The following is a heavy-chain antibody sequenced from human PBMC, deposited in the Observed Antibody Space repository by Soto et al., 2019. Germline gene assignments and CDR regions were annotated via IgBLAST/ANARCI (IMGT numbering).Heavy chain of an antibody. D-gene: IGHD2-8*01. CDR1: GFAFGDRP. CDR2: INENGANT. Sequence: GSLRLACAAPGFAFGDRPMTWVRQAPGKALEWVSTINENGANTHYPDSVKGRFTISRDNSQNTVDLQMNSLRADDTDLYYCVSWVSAHFDFWGRGTLVTVYS. CDR3: VSWVSAHFDF. J-gene: IGHJ4*02. V-gene: IGHV3-23*01.